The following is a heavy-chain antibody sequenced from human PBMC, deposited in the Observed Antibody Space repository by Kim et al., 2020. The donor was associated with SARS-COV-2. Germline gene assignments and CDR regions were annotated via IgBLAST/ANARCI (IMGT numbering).Heavy chain of an antibody. Sequence: ASVKVSCKASGYTFTSYAMHWVRQAPGQRLEWMGWINAGNGNTKYSQKFQGRVTITRDTSASTAYMELSSLRSEDTAVYYCARVNFDWLSLDYWGQGTLVTVSS. J-gene: IGHJ4*02. CDR3: ARVNFDWLSLDY. CDR2: INAGNGNT. CDR1: GYTFTSYA. D-gene: IGHD3-9*01. V-gene: IGHV1-3*01.